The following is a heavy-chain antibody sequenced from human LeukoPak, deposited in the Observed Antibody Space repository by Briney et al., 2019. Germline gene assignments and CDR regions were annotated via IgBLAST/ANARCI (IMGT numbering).Heavy chain of an antibody. J-gene: IGHJ4*02. Sequence: ASVKISCKVSGYTFTDYYMHWVQQAPGKGLEWMGLVDPEDGETIYAEKFQGRVTITADTSTDTAYMELSSLRSEDTAVYYCATGLYDSSRGDFDYWGQGTLVTVSS. CDR3: ATGLYDSSRGDFDY. V-gene: IGHV1-69-2*01. D-gene: IGHD3-22*01. CDR1: GYTFTDYY. CDR2: VDPEDGET.